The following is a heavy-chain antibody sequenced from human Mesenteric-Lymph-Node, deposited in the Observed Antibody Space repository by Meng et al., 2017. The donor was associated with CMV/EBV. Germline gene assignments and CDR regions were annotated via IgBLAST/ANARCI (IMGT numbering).Heavy chain of an antibody. J-gene: IGHJ4*02. CDR1: GFTVSSNY. D-gene: IGHD3-3*01. V-gene: IGHV3-53*01. CDR3: ARGQGDYDFWSGYYTELLFDY. CDR2: ISSGDIT. Sequence: GESLKISCAASGFTVSSNYMSWVRQAPGKGLEWVSVISSGDITYYADSVKGRFTISRGNSKNTVYLQMNSLRAEDTAVYYCARGQGDYDFWSGYYTELLFDYWGQGTLVTVSS.